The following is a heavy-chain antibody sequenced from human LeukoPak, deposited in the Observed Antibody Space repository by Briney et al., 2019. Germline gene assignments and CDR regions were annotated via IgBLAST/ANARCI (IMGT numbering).Heavy chain of an antibody. J-gene: IGHJ4*01. CDR3: AKVNGTIFDY. Sequence: SETLSLTCTVSGGSINSYYWSWIRQPPGKGLEWIGYISYSGRTSYNPSLKSRVTISVDTSKNHFSLKLSSVTAADTAVYYCAKVNGTIFDYWGQGTLVTVSS. D-gene: IGHD1-7*01. CDR1: GGSINSYY. CDR2: ISYSGRT. V-gene: IGHV4-59*01.